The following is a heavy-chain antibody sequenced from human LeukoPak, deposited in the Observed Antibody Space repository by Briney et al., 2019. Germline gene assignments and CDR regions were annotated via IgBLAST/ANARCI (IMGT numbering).Heavy chain of an antibody. J-gene: IGHJ4*02. V-gene: IGHV5-51*01. CDR3: AGWVGATSRGLRY. Sequence: GESLKIPCKGSGYSFTNYWIGWVRQMPGKGLEWMGIIYPGDSDTRYSPSFQGQVTISADKSISTAYLQWSSLKASDTAMYYCAGWVGATSRGLRYWGQGTLVTVSS. D-gene: IGHD1-26*01. CDR1: GYSFTNYW. CDR2: IYPGDSDT.